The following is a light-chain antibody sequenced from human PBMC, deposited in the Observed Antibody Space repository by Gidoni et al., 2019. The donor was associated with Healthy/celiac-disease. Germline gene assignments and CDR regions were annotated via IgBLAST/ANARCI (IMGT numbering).Light chain of an antibody. CDR1: QSVSSSY. CDR2: GAS. CDR3: QQYGSSPLYT. V-gene: IGKV3-20*01. Sequence: EIVVTQSPGTLSLSPGERATLSCSASQSVSSSYLAWYQQKPGQAPRLLIHGASSRATGIPDRFSGSGSGTDFTLTITILEPEDFALYYCQQYGSSPLYTFGPGTKLEIK. J-gene: IGKJ2*01.